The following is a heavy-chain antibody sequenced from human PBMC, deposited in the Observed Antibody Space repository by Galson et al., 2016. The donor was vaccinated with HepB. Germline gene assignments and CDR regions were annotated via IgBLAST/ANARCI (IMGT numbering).Heavy chain of an antibody. D-gene: IGHD1-26*01. CDR3: ARDRGVGAISIAFDV. Sequence: SVKVSCKASGYTFTGHYMHWVRQAPGQGLEWMGWINPKSGGTKFGQKFQGRVTMTRDTPINTAYMELSGLTADDTAVYYCARDRGVGAISIAFDVWGQGRMVTVSS. V-gene: IGHV1-2*02. CDR1: GYTFTGHY. J-gene: IGHJ3*01. CDR2: INPKSGGT.